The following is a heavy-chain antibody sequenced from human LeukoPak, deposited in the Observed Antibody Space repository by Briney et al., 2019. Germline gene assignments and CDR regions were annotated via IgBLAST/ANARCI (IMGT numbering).Heavy chain of an antibody. CDR1: GGSFSGYY. CDR3: ARGDSSSWFYYYYGMDV. J-gene: IGHJ6*02. D-gene: IGHD6-13*01. Sequence: SQTLSLTCAVYGGSFSGYYWSWIRQPPGKGLEWIGEINHSGSTNYNPSLKSRVTISVDTSKNQFSLKLSSVTAADTAVYYCARGDSSSWFYYYYGMDVWGQGTTVTVSS. V-gene: IGHV4-34*01. CDR2: INHSGST.